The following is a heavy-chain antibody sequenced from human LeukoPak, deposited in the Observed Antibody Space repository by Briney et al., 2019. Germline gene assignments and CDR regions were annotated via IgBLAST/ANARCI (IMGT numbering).Heavy chain of an antibody. CDR2: INPSGGST. J-gene: IGHJ4*02. V-gene: IGHV1-46*01. Sequence: ASVKVSCKGSGYDFSTFGITWVRQAPGQGLEWMTMINPSGGSTTYAQNFQDRVTVTRDMSTSTVYMELSSLTSEDTAVYYCARTRGYYFDYWGQGTLVTVSS. CDR3: ARTRGYYFDY. CDR1: GYDFSTFG.